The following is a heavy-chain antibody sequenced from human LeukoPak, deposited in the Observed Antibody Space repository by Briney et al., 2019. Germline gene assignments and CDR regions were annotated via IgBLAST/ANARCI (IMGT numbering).Heavy chain of an antibody. Sequence: ASVKVSCKASGYTFTSYGISWLRQAPGQGLEWMGWISAYNDNINKAQKLQGRVTMTTDTSTTTANMELRSLRSGDTDRYYCHWAREDYVISGYHFDYWGQGTLVTVSS. D-gene: IGHD3-22*01. CDR2: ISAYNDNI. CDR1: GYTFTSYG. V-gene: IGHV1-18*01. CDR3: HWAREDYVISGYHFDY. J-gene: IGHJ4*02.